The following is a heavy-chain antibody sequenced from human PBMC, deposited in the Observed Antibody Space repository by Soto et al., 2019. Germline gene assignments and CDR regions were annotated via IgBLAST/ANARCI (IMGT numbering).Heavy chain of an antibody. CDR3: ARVPPGGTGGYYYYYMDV. CDR2: IKQDGSEK. J-gene: IGHJ6*03. CDR1: GFTFSSYW. D-gene: IGHD3-16*01. V-gene: IGHV3-7*01. Sequence: EVQLVESGGGLVQPGGSLRLSCAASGFTFSSYWMSWVRQAPGKGLEWVANIKQDGSEKYYVDSVKGRFTISRDNAKNSLYLQMNSLRAEDTAVYYCARVPPGGTGGYYYYYMDVWGKGTTVTVSS.